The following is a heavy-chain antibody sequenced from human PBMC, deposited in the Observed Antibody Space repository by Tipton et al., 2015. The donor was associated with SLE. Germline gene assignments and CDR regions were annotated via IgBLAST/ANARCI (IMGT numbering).Heavy chain of an antibody. CDR1: GGSFSGYY. V-gene: IGHV4-34*01. J-gene: IGHJ4*02. D-gene: IGHD7-27*01. CDR3: ATNWGWDSWPCVTPFDY. CDR2: INHSGST. Sequence: LRLSCAVYGGSFSGYYWSWIRQPPGKGLEWIGEINHSGSTNYNPPLKSRVTISVDTSKTQFSLKLSSVTAADTAVYYCATNWGWDSWPCVTPFDYWGQGTLVTFSS.